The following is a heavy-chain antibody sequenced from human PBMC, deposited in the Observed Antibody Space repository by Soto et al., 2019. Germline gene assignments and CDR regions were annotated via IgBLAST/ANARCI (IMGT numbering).Heavy chain of an antibody. CDR1: GGTFSSYA. J-gene: IGHJ6*02. D-gene: IGHD1-20*01. CDR3: ARGYDYYYGMDV. V-gene: IGHV1-69*13. Sequence: SVKVSCKASGGTFSSYAISWVRQAPGQGLEWMGGIIPIFGTANYAQKFQGRVTITADESTSTAYMELSSLRSEDTAVYYCARGYDYYYGMDVWGQGTTVTVSS. CDR2: IIPIFGTA.